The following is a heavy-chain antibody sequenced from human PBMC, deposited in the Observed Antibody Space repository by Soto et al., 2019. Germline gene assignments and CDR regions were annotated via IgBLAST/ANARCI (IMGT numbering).Heavy chain of an antibody. Sequence: PSETLSLTCTVSGGAISGYYWTCIRTPAGQGLEWIGRIYSSGTTNYNPSFQSRLNISLDTSKNQFSLRLTSVTAADTAGYYRARGHRFSDWFDPWGQGTLVTVSS. D-gene: IGHD3-3*01. J-gene: IGHJ5*02. V-gene: IGHV4-4*07. CDR2: IYSSGTT. CDR1: GGAISGYY. CDR3: ARGHRFSDWFDP.